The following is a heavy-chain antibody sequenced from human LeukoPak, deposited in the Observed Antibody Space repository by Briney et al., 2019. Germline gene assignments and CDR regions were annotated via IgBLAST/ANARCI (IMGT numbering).Heavy chain of an antibody. CDR2: INPSGGST. Sequence: ASVKVSCKASGYTFTTYYIHWVRQAPGLGLEWMGMINPSGGSTTYPQKFQGRLTMTRDMSTSTVYMDLSSLRSEDTAIYYCARVTVVTLKRGYYYMDVWGKGTTVTVSS. CDR1: GYTFTTYY. CDR3: ARVTVVTLKRGYYYMDV. D-gene: IGHD4-23*01. V-gene: IGHV1-46*01. J-gene: IGHJ6*03.